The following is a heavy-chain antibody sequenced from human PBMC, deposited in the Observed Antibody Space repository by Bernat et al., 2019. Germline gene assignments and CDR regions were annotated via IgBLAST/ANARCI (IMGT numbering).Heavy chain of an antibody. Sequence: QLQLQESGPGLVKPSETLSLTCTVSGGSIRNYYWTWIRQPPGKGLEWIGYIYYSGGTNYNPSLKSRVTISVDTSKNQFSLKLSSVTAADTAVYYCAREGYCSSGSCSYYGLDVWGPGTTVTVSS. CDR2: IYYSGGT. CDR1: GGSIRNYY. J-gene: IGHJ6*02. V-gene: IGHV4-59*01. CDR3: AREGYCSSGSCSYYGLDV. D-gene: IGHD2-15*01.